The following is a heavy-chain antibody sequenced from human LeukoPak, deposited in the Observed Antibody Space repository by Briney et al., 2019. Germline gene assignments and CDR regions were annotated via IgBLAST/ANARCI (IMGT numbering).Heavy chain of an antibody. D-gene: IGHD2-15*01. CDR3: AKAPFCSGGSCYKTFDY. V-gene: IGHV1-2*02. Sequence: ASVKDSCKASGYTFTGYYMHWVRQAPGQGLEGMGWINPNSGGTNYAQKFQGRVTMTRDTSISTAYMELSRLRSDDTAVYYCAKAPFCSGGSCYKTFDYWGQGTLVTVSS. CDR2: INPNSGGT. J-gene: IGHJ4*02. CDR1: GYTFTGYY.